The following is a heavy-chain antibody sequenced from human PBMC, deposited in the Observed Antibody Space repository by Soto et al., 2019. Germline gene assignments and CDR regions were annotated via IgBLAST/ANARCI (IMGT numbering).Heavy chain of an antibody. D-gene: IGHD5-18*01. CDR3: ARGRGYSYGLDP. V-gene: IGHV4-30-4*08. CDR2: ISYSGTT. J-gene: IGHJ5*02. Sequence: SETLSLTCTVSGGXISSYYCCWIRQPPGEGLEWIGFISYSGTTSYSPSLKSRVAISLDTSKNQFSLSLSSVTAADTAVYYCARGRGYSYGLDPWGQGTLVTVSS. CDR1: GGXISSYY.